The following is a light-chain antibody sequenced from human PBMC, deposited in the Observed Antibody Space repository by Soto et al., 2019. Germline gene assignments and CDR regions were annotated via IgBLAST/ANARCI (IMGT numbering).Light chain of an antibody. CDR1: SSDVGGYNY. J-gene: IGLJ2*01. V-gene: IGLV2-14*01. Sequence: QSVLTQPASVSGSPGQSITISCTGTSSDVGGYNYVAWYQQHPGKAPKLMIYDVSNRPSGVSNRFSGSKSGNTASLTISGLQAEEEADYYCSSYTGSSTVVFGGGT. CDR2: DVS. CDR3: SSYTGSSTVV.